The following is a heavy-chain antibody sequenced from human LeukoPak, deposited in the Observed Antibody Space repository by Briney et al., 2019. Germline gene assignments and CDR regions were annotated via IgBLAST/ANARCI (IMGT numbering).Heavy chain of an antibody. J-gene: IGHJ4*02. V-gene: IGHV4-59*08. D-gene: IGHD6-13*01. CDR1: GGSISSHY. CDR2: IYHIGTT. CDR3: ARQNPAAAGQGLDY. Sequence: SGTLSLTCTVSGGSISSHYWSWIRQPPGKGLEWIGYIYHIGTTNYNPSLKSRVTISVDTSKNQFSLKLTSVTAADTAVYYCARQNPAAAGQGLDYWGQGALVTVSS.